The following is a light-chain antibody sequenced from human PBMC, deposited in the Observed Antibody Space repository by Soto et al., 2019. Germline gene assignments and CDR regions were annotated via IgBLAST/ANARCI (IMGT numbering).Light chain of an antibody. CDR2: DNN. CDR3: VAWDDSLSGRV. J-gene: IGLJ1*01. Sequence: QSVLTQAPSASGTPGQRVTVSCSGGISNIGNNRVYWYQQLPGTAPKLLIYDNNQRPSGVPDRFSGSKSGTSASLAISGLRSEDEADYYCVAWDDSLSGRVFGTGTKLAVL. V-gene: IGLV1-47*02. CDR1: ISNIGNNR.